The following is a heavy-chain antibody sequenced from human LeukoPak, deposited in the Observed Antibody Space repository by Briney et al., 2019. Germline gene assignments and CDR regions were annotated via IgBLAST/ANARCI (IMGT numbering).Heavy chain of an antibody. CDR2: ISGSGVST. D-gene: IGHD3-9*01. V-gene: IGHV3-23*01. J-gene: IGHJ6*02. CDR1: GFTFSSYA. CDR3: AKDSRLGYYGMDV. Sequence: GGSLRLSCAASGFTFSSYAMSWVRQAPGKGLDWFSAISGSGVSTYYADSVKGRFTISRDNSKNTLYLQMNSLRAEDTAVYYCAKDSRLGYYGMDVWGQGTTVTVSS.